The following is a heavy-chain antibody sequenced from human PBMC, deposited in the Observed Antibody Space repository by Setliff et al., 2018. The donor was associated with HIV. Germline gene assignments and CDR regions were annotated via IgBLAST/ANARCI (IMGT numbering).Heavy chain of an antibody. Sequence: VKVSCKASGYTFTSYPMHWVRQAPGQGLEWMGVINTSGGSAGYAEKFRGRVTMTRDTSTDTVYMDLRNLTSEDTAVYYCARNQGDASGWYAGDYWGHGTLVTVSS. CDR3: ARNQGDASGWYAGDY. D-gene: IGHD6-19*01. CDR2: INTSGGSA. CDR1: GYTFTSYP. J-gene: IGHJ4*01. V-gene: IGHV1-46*01.